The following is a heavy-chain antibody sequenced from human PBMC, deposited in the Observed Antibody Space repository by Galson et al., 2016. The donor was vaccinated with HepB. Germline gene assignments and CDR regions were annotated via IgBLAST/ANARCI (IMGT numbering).Heavy chain of an antibody. CDR1: GFSLSSSGVG. D-gene: IGHD3-10*01. Sequence: PALVKPTQTLTLTCTFPGFSLSSSGVGVGWIRQSPGKALEWLALIYWNDDKRYSPSLKSRLTITKDTSKNQVVLKLTNMDPVDTATYYCAHRRTSADYGSGKDHYFDYWGQGTLVTVSS. J-gene: IGHJ4*02. CDR3: AHRRTSADYGSGKDHYFDY. CDR2: IYWNDDK. V-gene: IGHV2-5*01.